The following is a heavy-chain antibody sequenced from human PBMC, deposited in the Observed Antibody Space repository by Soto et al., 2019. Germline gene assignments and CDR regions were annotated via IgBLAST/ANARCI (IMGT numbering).Heavy chain of an antibody. V-gene: IGHV3-30*18. CDR2: ISYDGSNK. CDR3: AKDFEGFGELLYLDY. J-gene: IGHJ4*02. CDR1: GFTFSSYG. Sequence: HPGGSLRLSCAASGFTFSSYGMHWVRQAPGKGLEWVAVISYDGSNKYYADSVKGRFTISRDNSKNTLYLQMNSLRAEDTAVYYCAKDFEGFGELLYLDYWGQGTLVTVSS. D-gene: IGHD3-10*01.